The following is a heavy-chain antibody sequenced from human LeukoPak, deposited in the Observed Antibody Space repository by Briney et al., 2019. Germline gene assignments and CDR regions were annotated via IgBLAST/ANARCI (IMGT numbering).Heavy chain of an antibody. CDR3: ASVPLGYCSGGSCHNYY. CDR1: GYTFTGYY. D-gene: IGHD2-15*01. Sequence: WASVKVSCKASGYTFTGYYMHWVRQAPGQGHEWMGWINPNSGGTNYAQKFQGRVTMTRDTSISTAYMELSRLRSDDTAVYYCASVPLGYCSGGSCHNYYWGQGALVTVSS. J-gene: IGHJ4*02. V-gene: IGHV1-2*02. CDR2: INPNSGGT.